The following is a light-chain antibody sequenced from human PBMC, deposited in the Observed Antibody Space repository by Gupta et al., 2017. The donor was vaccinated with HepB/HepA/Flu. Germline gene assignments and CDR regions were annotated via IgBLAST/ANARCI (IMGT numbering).Light chain of an antibody. CDR3: QQTYTTPFT. J-gene: IGKJ5*01. V-gene: IGKV1-39*01. Sequence: DIQLTQSPSSLSISVGDRVSITCRSSQTIDSYLHWYVQQPGKAPKLLIYSSSKLQIGVPSRFSGTASGTDFTLTISSVQPDDFATYYCQQTYTTPFTFGQGTRLEIK. CDR2: SSS. CDR1: QTIDSY.